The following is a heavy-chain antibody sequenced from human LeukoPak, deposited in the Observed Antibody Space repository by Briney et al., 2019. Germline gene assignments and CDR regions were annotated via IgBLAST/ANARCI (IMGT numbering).Heavy chain of an antibody. CDR3: TTELLWFGEGTDY. V-gene: IGHV3-15*01. Sequence: GGSLRLSCAASGFTFSSYEMNWVRQAPGKGLEWVGRIKSKTDGGTTDYAAPVKGRFTISRDDSKNTLYLQMNSLKTEDTAVYYCTTELLWFGEGTDYWGQGTLVTVSS. D-gene: IGHD3-10*01. CDR2: IKSKTDGGTT. J-gene: IGHJ4*02. CDR1: GFTFSSYE.